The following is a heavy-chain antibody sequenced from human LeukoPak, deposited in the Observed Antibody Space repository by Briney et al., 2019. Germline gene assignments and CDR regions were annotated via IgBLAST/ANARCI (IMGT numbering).Heavy chain of an antibody. J-gene: IGHJ4*02. Sequence: ASVKVSCKASGYTFTSYDINWVRQATGQGLEWMGWMNPNSGNTGYAQKFQGRVTMTRNTSIRTAYMELSSLTSDDTAVYYCAKVYGFCSGSSCSRQPLPLGYWGQGTLVTVSS. V-gene: IGHV1-8*01. CDR3: AKVYGFCSGSSCSRQPLPLGY. D-gene: IGHD2-2*03. CDR1: GYTFTSYD. CDR2: MNPNSGNT.